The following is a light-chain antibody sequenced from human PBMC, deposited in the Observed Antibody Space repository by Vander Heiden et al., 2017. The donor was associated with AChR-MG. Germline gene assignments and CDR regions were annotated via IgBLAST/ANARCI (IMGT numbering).Light chain of an antibody. Sequence: DIQMTQSPSSLSASVGDRVTITCRASQGISNSLAWYQQKPGKAPKLLLYAASRLESGVPSRFSGSGSGTDYTLTISSLQPEDFATYYCQRDDSTGGTFGQGTKVEIK. CDR3: QRDDSTGGT. J-gene: IGKJ1*01. CDR1: QGISNS. V-gene: IGKV1-NL1*01. CDR2: AAS.